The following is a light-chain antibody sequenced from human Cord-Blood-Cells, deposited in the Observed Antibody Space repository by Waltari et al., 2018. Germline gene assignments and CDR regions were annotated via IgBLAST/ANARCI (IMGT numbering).Light chain of an antibody. J-gene: IGKJ2*01. CDR1: QSVLYSSNNKNY. CDR3: QQYYSTPYT. CDR2: LAA. V-gene: IGKV4-1*01. Sequence: DIVMTQSPDSLAVSLGERATINCKSSQSVLYSSNNKNYLAWYQQKPGQPPKLLMYLAATRESGVPDRFSGSRSGTDFTLTISSLQAEDVAVYYCQQYYSTPYTFGQGTKLEIK.